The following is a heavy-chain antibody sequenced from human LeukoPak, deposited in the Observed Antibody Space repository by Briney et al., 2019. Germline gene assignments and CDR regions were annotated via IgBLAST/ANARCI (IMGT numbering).Heavy chain of an antibody. V-gene: IGHV3-9*01. CDR2: ISWNSRKI. J-gene: IGHJ4*02. CDR3: ARGMGYFGSGSLLWD. Sequence: PGGSLRLSCAASGFTFDEYAMYWVRQAPGKALEWVSGISWNSRKISYSESVKGRFTISRDNAKNSLYLQMKSLTTEDTALYYCARGMGYFGSGSLLWDWGQGTRVTVPS. CDR1: GFTFDEYA. D-gene: IGHD3-10*01.